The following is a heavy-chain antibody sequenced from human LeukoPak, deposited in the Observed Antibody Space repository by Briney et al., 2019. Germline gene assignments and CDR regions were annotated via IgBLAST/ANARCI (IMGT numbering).Heavy chain of an antibody. CDR1: DGSFNGYY. J-gene: IGHJ4*02. D-gene: IGHD6-25*01. Sequence: KASETLSLTCAVYDGSFNGYYWTWIRQPPGKGLEWIGEINHSGSTDYNPSLKSRVTISVDTSKNQFSLKLNSVTAADTAVYYCARGQLRLSNWGQGSLVIVSS. V-gene: IGHV4-34*01. CDR3: ARGQLRLSN. CDR2: INHSGST.